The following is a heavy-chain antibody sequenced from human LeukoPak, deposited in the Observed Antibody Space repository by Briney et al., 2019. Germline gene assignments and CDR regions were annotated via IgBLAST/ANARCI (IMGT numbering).Heavy chain of an antibody. D-gene: IGHD3-22*01. CDR1: GYTFTGYY. Sequence: ASVKVSCKASGYTFTGYYMHWVRQAPGQGLKWMGWINPNSGGTNYAQKFQGRVTMTRDTSISTAYMELSRLRSDDTAVYYCARATKGYYYDSSGSFGYWGQGTLVTVSS. CDR2: INPNSGGT. J-gene: IGHJ4*02. CDR3: ARATKGYYYDSSGSFGY. V-gene: IGHV1-2*02.